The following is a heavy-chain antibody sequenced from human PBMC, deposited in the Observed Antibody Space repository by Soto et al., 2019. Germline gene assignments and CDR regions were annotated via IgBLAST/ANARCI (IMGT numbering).Heavy chain of an antibody. CDR1: GGSISSSSYY. D-gene: IGHD2-2*01. CDR3: ARQNYCSTSSCPPDFDY. V-gene: IGHV4-39*01. Sequence: SETLSLTCTVSGGSISSSSYYWGRIRQPPGKGLEWIGSIYNSGRTYYNPSLKSRVTISVDTSKNQFSLKLSSVTAADTAVYYCARQNYCSTSSCPPDFDYWGQGTLVTVSS. J-gene: IGHJ4*02. CDR2: IYNSGRT.